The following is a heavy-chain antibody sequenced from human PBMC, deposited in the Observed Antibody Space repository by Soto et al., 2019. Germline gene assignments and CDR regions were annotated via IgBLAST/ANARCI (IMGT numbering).Heavy chain of an antibody. CDR2: ISGSGSSI. CDR1: GFSFNTYS. J-gene: IGHJ6*02. CDR3: PRDFFPSIALAFMTYYYGMDV. D-gene: IGHD6-19*01. V-gene: IGHV3-21*01. Sequence: PGGSLRLSCAASGFSFNTYSMNWVRQTPGKGLEWVSSISGSGSSIYYADSVKGRFTISRDNAKSSLYLQMNSLRAEDTAVYYCPRDFFPSIALAFMTYYYGMDVWGQGTTVTVS.